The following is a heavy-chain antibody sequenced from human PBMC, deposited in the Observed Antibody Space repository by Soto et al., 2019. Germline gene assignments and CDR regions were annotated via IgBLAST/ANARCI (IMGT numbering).Heavy chain of an antibody. V-gene: IGHV1-18*01. Sequence: ALVKVSCKASGYTFITCGISRVRQAPGQGLEWMGWISPHKGNTNYAQKLQGRVTMTTDTSTNTAYMELRSLGSDDTAVYYCVRDLDGSGSYYTDYWGQGTLVTVSS. D-gene: IGHD3-10*01. J-gene: IGHJ4*02. CDR1: GYTFITCG. CDR3: VRDLDGSGSYYTDY. CDR2: ISPHKGNT.